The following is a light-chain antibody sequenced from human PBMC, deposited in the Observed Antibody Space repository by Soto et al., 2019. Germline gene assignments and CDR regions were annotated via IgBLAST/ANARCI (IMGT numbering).Light chain of an antibody. J-gene: IGKJ1*01. CDR1: QSVSSSY. Sequence: EIVLTQSPGTLSLSPGERATRAFMASQSVSSSYLAWYQQKPGQAPRLLIYGASSRATGIPDRFSGSGSGTDFTLTISRLEPEDFAVYYCQQYGSSPWTFGQGTKVDIK. V-gene: IGKV3-20*01. CDR3: QQYGSSPWT. CDR2: GAS.